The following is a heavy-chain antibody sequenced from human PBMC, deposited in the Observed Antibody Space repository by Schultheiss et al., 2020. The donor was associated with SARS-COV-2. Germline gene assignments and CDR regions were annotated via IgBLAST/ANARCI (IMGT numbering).Heavy chain of an antibody. Sequence: SETLSLTCAVYGGSFSGYYWSWIRQPPGKGLEWIGNIHHRGTTYYNPSLKSRVTISVDTSKNQFSLQLNSVTPEDTAVYYCARETGYSSSCYGYWGQGTLVTVSS. CDR3: ARETGYSSSCYGY. V-gene: IGHV4-34*01. CDR2: IHHRGTT. CDR1: GGSFSGYY. D-gene: IGHD6-13*01. J-gene: IGHJ4*02.